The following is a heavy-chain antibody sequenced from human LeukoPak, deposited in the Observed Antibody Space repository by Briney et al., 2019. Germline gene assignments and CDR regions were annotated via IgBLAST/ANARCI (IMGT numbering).Heavy chain of an antibody. V-gene: IGHV5-51*01. CDR1: GYSFTTDY. J-gene: IGHJ1*01. CDR2: MYPGDSNI. Sequence: GESLMISCKGSGYSFTTDYIGWVRQMPGKGLEWMGIMYPGDSNIRYSPSFQGQVTISADKSINTAYLQWSSLKASDTAIYYCGGYYAEYFQHWGQGTLVTVSS. CDR3: GGYYAEYFQH. D-gene: IGHD1-26*01.